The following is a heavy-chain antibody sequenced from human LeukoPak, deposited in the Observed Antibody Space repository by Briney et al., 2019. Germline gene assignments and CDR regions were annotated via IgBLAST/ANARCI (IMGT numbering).Heavy chain of an antibody. CDR3: ARREVGVAVYYFDY. Sequence: GGSLRLSCAASGFTFSNYAMSWVRQAPGKGLEWVSGVLGSGSATYYADSVKGRFTISRDNSKNTLYLQMNSLRAEDAAVYYCARREVGVAVYYFDYWGQGTLVTVSS. CDR1: GFTFSNYA. D-gene: IGHD6-19*01. CDR2: VLGSGSAT. V-gene: IGHV3-23*01. J-gene: IGHJ4*02.